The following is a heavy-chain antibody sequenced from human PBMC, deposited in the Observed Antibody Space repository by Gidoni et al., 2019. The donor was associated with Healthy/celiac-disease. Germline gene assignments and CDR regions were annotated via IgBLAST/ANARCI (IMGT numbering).Heavy chain of an antibody. CDR1: VFTFCSYS. J-gene: IGHJ4*02. V-gene: IGHV3-21*01. CDR3: ARGPHYYYDSSGYCDY. Sequence: EVQLVESGGGLVKPGGSLRLSCAASVFTFCSYSMNWVRQAPGKGLEWVSSISSSSSYIYYADSVKGRFTISRDNAKNSLYLQMNSLRAEDTAVYYCARGPHYYYDSSGYCDYWGQGTLVTVSS. CDR2: ISSSSSYI. D-gene: IGHD3-22*01.